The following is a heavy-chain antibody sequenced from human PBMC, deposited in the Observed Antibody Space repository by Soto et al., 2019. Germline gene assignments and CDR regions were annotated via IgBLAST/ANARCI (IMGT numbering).Heavy chain of an antibody. CDR1: GGSVSSGSYH. Sequence: SETLSLTCTVSGGSVSSGSYHWTWIRQPPGKGLEWIGYIYYSGSTNYNPSLKSRVTISVDTSKNQFSLKLSSVTAADTAVYYCARDNMRARDGMVVWGQETTVTVSS. CDR2: IYYSGST. D-gene: IGHD3-16*01. V-gene: IGHV4-61*01. CDR3: ARDNMRARDGMVV. J-gene: IGHJ6*02.